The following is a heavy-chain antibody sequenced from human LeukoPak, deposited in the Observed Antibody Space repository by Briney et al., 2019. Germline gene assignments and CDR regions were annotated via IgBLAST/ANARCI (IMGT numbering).Heavy chain of an antibody. CDR1: GFTFSSYA. J-gene: IGHJ2*01. CDR3: ARGEPDCAGDCPYCYLDL. Sequence: GGSLRLSCAASGFTFSSYAMHWVRQAPGKGLEYVSDISGNGGRKYYEDSVKGRFTISRDNSKNTVFLQMDSLRAEDTAVYYCARGEPDCAGDCPYCYLDLWGRGTLVTVSS. D-gene: IGHD2-21*02. CDR2: ISGNGGRK. V-gene: IGHV3-64*02.